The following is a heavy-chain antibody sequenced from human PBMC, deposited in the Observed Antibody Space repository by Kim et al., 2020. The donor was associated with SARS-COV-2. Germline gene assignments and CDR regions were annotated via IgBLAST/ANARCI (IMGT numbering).Heavy chain of an antibody. CDR3: ARGSNPDPLLLWFGELSVYYGMDV. J-gene: IGHJ6*02. Sequence: SETLSLTCAVYGGSFSGYYWSWIRQPPGKGLEWIGEINHSGSTNYNASLKSRVTISVDTSKNQFSLKLSSVTAADTAVYYCARGSNPDPLLLWFGELSVYYGMDVWGQGTTVTVSS. V-gene: IGHV4-34*01. D-gene: IGHD3-10*01. CDR1: GGSFSGYY. CDR2: INHSGST.